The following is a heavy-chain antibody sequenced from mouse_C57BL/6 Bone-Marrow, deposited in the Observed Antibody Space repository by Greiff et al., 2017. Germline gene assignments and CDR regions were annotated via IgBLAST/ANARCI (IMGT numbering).Heavy chain of an antibody. J-gene: IGHJ3*01. Sequence: QVQLQQSGAELVRPGTSVKVSCKASGYAFTNYLIEWVKQRPGQGLEWIGVINPGSGGTNYNEKFKGKATLTADKSSSTAYMQLSSLTSEDSAVYFCARRNYYGSSPWFAYWGQGTLVTVSA. V-gene: IGHV1-54*01. CDR3: ARRNYYGSSPWFAY. D-gene: IGHD1-1*01. CDR1: GYAFTNYL. CDR2: INPGSGGT.